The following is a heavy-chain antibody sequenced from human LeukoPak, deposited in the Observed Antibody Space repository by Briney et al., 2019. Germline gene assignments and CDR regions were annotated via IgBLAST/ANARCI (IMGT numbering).Heavy chain of an antibody. CDR1: GITLSNYG. CDR3: AKADSTMWYGIDY. Sequence: PGGSLRLSCAVSGITLSNYGMSWVRQAPGKGLEWVAGISGSGGGTNYADSVKGRFTISRDNSQHTVDLQMNGLRTEDTAVYYCAKADSTMWYGIDYWGQGTLVSVSS. J-gene: IGHJ4*02. D-gene: IGHD2-2*01. V-gene: IGHV3-23*01. CDR2: ISGSGGGT.